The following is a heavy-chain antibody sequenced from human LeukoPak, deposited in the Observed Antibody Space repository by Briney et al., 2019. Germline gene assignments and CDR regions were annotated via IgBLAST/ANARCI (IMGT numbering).Heavy chain of an antibody. CDR2: IIPIFGTS. CDR3: ARGSYFDVLSGFYYSHMDV. D-gene: IGHD3-3*01. J-gene: IGHJ6*03. Sequence: ASVKVSCKASGVTFSNSTLNWVRQAPGQGLEWMGRIIPIFGTSNYAPKFRDRVSLTADTSTSTAYLEMSSLTSDDTALYYCARGSYFDVLSGFYYSHMDVWGEGTTVTVS. CDR1: GVTFSNST. V-gene: IGHV1-69*08.